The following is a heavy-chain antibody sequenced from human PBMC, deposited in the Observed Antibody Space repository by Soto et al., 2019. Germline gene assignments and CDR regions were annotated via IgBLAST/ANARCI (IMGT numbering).Heavy chain of an antibody. CDR2: SSATGAGT. J-gene: IGHJ4*02. CDR1: GFTVSSYG. D-gene: IGHD1-7*01. CDR3: AKARRAGGNYGFYSDF. Sequence: EVQLLESEGGLVQPGGSLRLSCAASGFTVSSYGMTWVRQAPGKGLEWVSFSSATGAGTYYADSVKGRFTISRDNSKNTLYLQMTSLRADDTAVYYCAKARRAGGNYGFYSDFWGQGALVIVSS. V-gene: IGHV3-23*01.